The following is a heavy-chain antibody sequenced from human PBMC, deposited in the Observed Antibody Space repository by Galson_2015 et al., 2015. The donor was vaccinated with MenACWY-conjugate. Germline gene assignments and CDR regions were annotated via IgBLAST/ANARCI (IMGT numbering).Heavy chain of an antibody. CDR2: IYNSGST. Sequence: ETLSLTCTDSGGSISGYYWSWIRQPPGKQLGWIEYIYNSGSTDYNPSLKSRVTISVDMSKNQFSLKLTSVTAADTAVYYCARHGDDYNYGVFDYWGQGSLVTVSS. D-gene: IGHD5-24*01. V-gene: IGHV4-59*08. CDR3: ARHGDDYNYGVFDY. CDR1: GGSISGYY. J-gene: IGHJ4*02.